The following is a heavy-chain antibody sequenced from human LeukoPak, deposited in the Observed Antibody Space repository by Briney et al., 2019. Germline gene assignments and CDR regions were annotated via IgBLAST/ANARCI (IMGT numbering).Heavy chain of an antibody. CDR1: GYSFTSYW. CDR2: IYPHDSDT. Sequence: GESLKISCKGFGYSFTSYWIGWVRQMPGKGLEWMGIIYPHDSDTRYSPSFQGQVTISADKFISTAYLQWSSLKASDTAMYYCARPGYYYDSSGYYLPDAFDIWGQGTMVTVSS. D-gene: IGHD3-22*01. V-gene: IGHV5-51*01. J-gene: IGHJ3*02. CDR3: ARPGYYYDSSGYYLPDAFDI.